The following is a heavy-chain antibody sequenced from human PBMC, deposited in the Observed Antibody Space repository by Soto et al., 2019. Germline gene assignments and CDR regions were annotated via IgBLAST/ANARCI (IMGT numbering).Heavy chain of an antibody. V-gene: IGHV4-61*01. D-gene: IGHD3-22*01. CDR3: ARGTYYYDSSGYYPGAKFDY. CDR2: IYYSGST. J-gene: IGHJ4*02. Sequence: PSETLSLTCTVSGGSVSSGSYYWSWIRQPPGKGLEWIGYIYYSGSTNYNPSLKSRVTISVDTSKNQFSLKLSSVTAADTAVYYCARGTYYYDSSGYYPGAKFDYWGQGTLVTVSS. CDR1: GGSVSSGSYY.